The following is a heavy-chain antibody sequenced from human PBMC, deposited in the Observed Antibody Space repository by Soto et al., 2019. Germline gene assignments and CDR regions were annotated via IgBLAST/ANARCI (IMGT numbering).Heavy chain of an antibody. V-gene: IGHV3-66*01. J-gene: IGHJ4*02. CDR1: GLTVSSNF. CDR2: IYSDGST. Sequence: EVQLVVSGGGLVQPGGSLRLSCAASGLTVSSNFMSWVRQAPGKGLEWVSIIYSDGSTYYADSVKGRFTISRDNSKNTLYLQMNSLRADDTAVYYCASRRNPSGAYDYWGQGTLVTVSS. D-gene: IGHD2-21*01. CDR3: ASRRNPSGAYDY.